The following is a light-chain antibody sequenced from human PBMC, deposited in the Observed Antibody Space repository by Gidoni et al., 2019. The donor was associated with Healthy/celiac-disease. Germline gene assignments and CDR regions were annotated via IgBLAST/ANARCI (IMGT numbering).Light chain of an antibody. CDR3: QQYYSTPLT. CDR1: QSVVYSSNNKHY. CDR2: WAS. J-gene: IGKJ3*01. V-gene: IGKV4-1*01. Sequence: DIVMTPSPDSLAVSLGERATINCKSSQSVVYSSNNKHYLAWYQQKPGQPPKLLIYWASTRESGVPDRFSGSGSGTDFTLTISSLQAEDVAVYYCQQYYSTPLTFGPGTKVDIK.